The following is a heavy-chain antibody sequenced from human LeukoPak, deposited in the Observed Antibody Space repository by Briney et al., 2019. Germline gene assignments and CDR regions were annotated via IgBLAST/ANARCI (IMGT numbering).Heavy chain of an antibody. D-gene: IGHD3-16*02. CDR3: ARNIGGGIEAMDV. Sequence: KPSDTLSLTCTVSGGSIGTYYWSWVRQSPGKGLEWIGYIYVTGNRYNPYLQSRVTISVDTSRNQFFLKMSSVTAADTAVYYCARNIGGGIEAMDVWGKGTKVTVSS. CDR2: IYVTGN. J-gene: IGHJ6*03. V-gene: IGHV4-4*09. CDR1: GGSIGTYY.